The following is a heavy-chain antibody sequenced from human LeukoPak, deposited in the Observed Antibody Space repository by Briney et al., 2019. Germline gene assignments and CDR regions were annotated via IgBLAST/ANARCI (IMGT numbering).Heavy chain of an antibody. CDR2: IKQDGSEK. Sequence: QPGGSLRLSCAASGFTFSSYWMSWVRQAPGKGLEWVANIKQDGSEKYYVDSVKGRFTISRDNAKNSLYLQMNSLRAEDTAVYYCARGGGYYYDSSGYRKFDYWGQGTLVTVSS. J-gene: IGHJ4*02. CDR1: GFTFSSYW. D-gene: IGHD3-22*01. CDR3: ARGGGYYYDSSGYRKFDY. V-gene: IGHV3-7*04.